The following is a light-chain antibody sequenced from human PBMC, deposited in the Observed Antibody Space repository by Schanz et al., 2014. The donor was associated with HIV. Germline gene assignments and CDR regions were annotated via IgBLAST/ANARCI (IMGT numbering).Light chain of an antibody. CDR1: SSNIGAGYD. Sequence: QSVLTQPPSVSGAPGQRVTISCTGSSSNIGAGYDVHWYQQLPGTAPKLLIYRNSNRPSGVPERFSASKSGASDTSGSLAISGLQSADEAEYYCAAWDDSLNGVVFGGGTKLTVL. J-gene: IGLJ2*01. V-gene: IGLV1-40*01. CDR3: AAWDDSLNGVV. CDR2: RNS.